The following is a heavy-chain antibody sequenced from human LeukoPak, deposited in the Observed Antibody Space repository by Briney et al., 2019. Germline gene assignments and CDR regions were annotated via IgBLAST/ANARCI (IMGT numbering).Heavy chain of an antibody. D-gene: IGHD3-10*01. J-gene: IGHJ6*03. Sequence: GSSVKVSCKASGYTFTGYYMHWVRQAPGQGLEWMGWINPNSGSTNYAQKFQGRVTITRDTSISTAYMELSSLRSDDTAVYYCARAATMVRGVIITFNPGYYYYYMDVWGKGTTVTISS. V-gene: IGHV1-2*02. CDR3: ARAATMVRGVIITFNPGYYYYYMDV. CDR1: GYTFTGYY. CDR2: INPNSGST.